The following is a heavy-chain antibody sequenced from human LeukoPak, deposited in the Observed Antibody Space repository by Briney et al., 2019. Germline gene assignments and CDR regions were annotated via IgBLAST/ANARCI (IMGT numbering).Heavy chain of an antibody. Sequence: GGSLRLSCVASGFTFSGYWITWVRQAPGRGLEWVSGLSVSGDKTYYADSVKGRFTISRDNSKNMLYVQMNSLRAEDTAVYYCAKHLDYYDSSGLDYWGQGTLVTVSS. CDR2: LSVSGDKT. V-gene: IGHV3-23*01. J-gene: IGHJ4*02. CDR1: GFTFSGYW. D-gene: IGHD3-22*01. CDR3: AKHLDYYDSSGLDY.